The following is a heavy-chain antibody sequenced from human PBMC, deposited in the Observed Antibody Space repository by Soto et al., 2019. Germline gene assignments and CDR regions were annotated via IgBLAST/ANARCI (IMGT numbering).Heavy chain of an antibody. CDR1: GYTFTSYY. V-gene: IGHV1-46*03. CDR3: AREVEGDMGT. J-gene: IGHJ4*02. Sequence: QVQLVQSGAEVKKPGASVKVSCKASGYTFTSYYMHWVRQAPGQGLEWMGIINPSGGSTSYAQKFPGRGTMTRDTSTSTVYMELSSLRSEDTAVYSCAREVEGDMGTWGQGTLVTVSS. D-gene: IGHD3-9*01. CDR2: INPSGGST.